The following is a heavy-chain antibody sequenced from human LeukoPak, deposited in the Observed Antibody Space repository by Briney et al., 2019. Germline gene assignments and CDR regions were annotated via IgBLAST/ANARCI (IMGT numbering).Heavy chain of an antibody. D-gene: IGHD1-26*01. CDR2: IYSSGST. CDR1: GGSISGYY. CDR3: ARQDSKVGAYTGPYYFDY. V-gene: IGHV4-4*07. J-gene: IGHJ4*02. Sequence: KRSETLSLTCTVSGGSISGYYWSWIRQPAGMGLEWIGRIYSSGSTHDNPSLKSRVTMSVDTSTNQVFLTVTSVTAADTAIYFCARQDSKVGAYTGPYYFDYWGQGALVTVSS.